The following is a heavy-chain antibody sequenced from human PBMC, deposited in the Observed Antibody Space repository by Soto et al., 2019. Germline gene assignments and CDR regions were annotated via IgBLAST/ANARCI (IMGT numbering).Heavy chain of an antibody. D-gene: IGHD3-3*01. V-gene: IGHV1-69*01. Sequence: SVKVSCKASGGTFISYAISWVRQAPGQGLEWMGGIIPIFGTANYAQKFQGRVTITADESTSTAYMELSSLRSEDTAVYYCARGRPSITIFGVVILTIHPYYYYGMDVWGQGTTVTVSS. CDR2: IIPIFGTA. CDR1: GGTFISYA. CDR3: ARGRPSITIFGVVILTIHPYYYYGMDV. J-gene: IGHJ6*02.